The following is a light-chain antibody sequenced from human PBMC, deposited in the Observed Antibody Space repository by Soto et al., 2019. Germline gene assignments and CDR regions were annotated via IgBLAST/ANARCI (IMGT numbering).Light chain of an antibody. CDR3: QQSYSTLLS. Sequence: DIQMTQSPSSLSASVGDTVTMTCRASQSIAPSVNWYQQKPGKAPKLLIYVAFTLESGVPSRFSGSGSGTEFTLTIMSLQPEDFATYYCQQSYSTLLSFGGGTKVDIK. CDR1: QSIAPS. CDR2: VAF. J-gene: IGKJ4*01. V-gene: IGKV1-39*01.